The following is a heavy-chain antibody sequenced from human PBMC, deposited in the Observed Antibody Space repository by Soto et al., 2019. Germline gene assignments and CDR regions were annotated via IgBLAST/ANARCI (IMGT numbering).Heavy chain of an antibody. CDR3: ARDDVLCDGGRCYGVPLDV. J-gene: IGHJ6*04. Sequence: GGSLRLSCAASGFTFSTYAMNWVRRAPGKGLEWVSYISSSSETIQYAESVKGRFTISRDTSKNTLYLQMDSLRDEDTAVYYCARDDVLCDGGRCYGVPLDVWGKGTTVTVSS. CDR2: ISSSSETI. D-gene: IGHD2-15*01. V-gene: IGHV3-48*02. CDR1: GFTFSTYA.